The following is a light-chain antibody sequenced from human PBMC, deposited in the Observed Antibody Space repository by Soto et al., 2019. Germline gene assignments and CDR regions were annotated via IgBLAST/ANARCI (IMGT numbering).Light chain of an antibody. CDR1: QSVSSSY. CDR3: QQYDSSPRT. Sequence: EIVLTQSPGTLSLSPGERATLSCRASQSVSSSYLAWYQQKPGQAPRLLIYGASSRAADIPDRFSGSGSGTDFTLTISRLEPEDFAVYYCQQYDSSPRTFGQGTKVDI. J-gene: IGKJ1*01. CDR2: GAS. V-gene: IGKV3-20*01.